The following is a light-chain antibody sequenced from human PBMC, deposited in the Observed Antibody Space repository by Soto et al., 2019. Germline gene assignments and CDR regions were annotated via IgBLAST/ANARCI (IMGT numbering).Light chain of an antibody. CDR1: QTVSNNY. V-gene: IGKV3-20*01. Sequence: EVVLTQSPGTLSLSPGERATLSCRASQTVSNNYLAWYQQKPGQAPRLLIFGSSDRATGIPDRFSGSGTGTDFTLTISRLEPEDFAGYYCQQYGSSPPYTFGQGTKLEI. CDR2: GSS. J-gene: IGKJ2*01. CDR3: QQYGSSPPYT.